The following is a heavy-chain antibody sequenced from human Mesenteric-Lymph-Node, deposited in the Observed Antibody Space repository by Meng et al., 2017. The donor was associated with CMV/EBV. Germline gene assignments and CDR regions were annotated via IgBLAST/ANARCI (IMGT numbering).Heavy chain of an antibody. Sequence: GESLKISCAASGFTFSRYGMHWVRQAPGKGLEWVAFIRYDGSNKYYADSVKGRFTISRDNSKNTLYLQMNSLRAEDTAVYYCAKADYDFWSGYQTYFDYWGQGTLVTVS. CDR3: AKADYDFWSGYQTYFDY. J-gene: IGHJ4*02. D-gene: IGHD3-3*01. V-gene: IGHV3-30*02. CDR2: IRYDGSNK. CDR1: GFTFSRYG.